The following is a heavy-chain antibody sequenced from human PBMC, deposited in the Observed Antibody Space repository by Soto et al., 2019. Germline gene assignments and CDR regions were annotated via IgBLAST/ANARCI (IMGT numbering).Heavy chain of an antibody. V-gene: IGHV4-59*01. Sequence: PSETLSLTCKVSGGSIGSYYRNWIRQPPGKGLEWIGYIHYSGSTKYNPSLKSRVTISVDTSKNQFSLKLSSVTAADTAVYYCARDLGREGYSGYDPMGYWGQGTLVTVSS. CDR3: ARDLGREGYSGYDPMGY. J-gene: IGHJ4*02. CDR2: IHYSGST. CDR1: GGSIGSYY. D-gene: IGHD5-12*01.